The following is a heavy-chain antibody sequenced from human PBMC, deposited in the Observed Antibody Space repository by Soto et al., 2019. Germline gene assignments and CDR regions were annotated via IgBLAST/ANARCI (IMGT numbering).Heavy chain of an antibody. J-gene: IGHJ4*02. CDR1: GDSVSSNHAT. Sequence: SQTLSLTCAISGDSVSSNHATWDWIRQSPSRGLEWLGRTYYRSKWYYDYALSVKSRITINPDTSNNQLSLKLASVTAADTAVYYCVRSEATALDYWGQGTLVTVSS. V-gene: IGHV6-1*01. CDR2: TYYRSKWYY. CDR3: VRSEATALDY.